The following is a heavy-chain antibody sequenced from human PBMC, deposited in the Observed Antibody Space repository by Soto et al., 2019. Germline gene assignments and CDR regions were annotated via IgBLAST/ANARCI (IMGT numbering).Heavy chain of an antibody. CDR1: GGSISSYF. D-gene: IGHD1-1*01. Sequence: RSLTCTVSGGSISSYFWTWIRQSPGKGLQWIGYVHYSGNTNYNPSLKSRVTMSVDTSKNQFSLRLTSVTAADTAVYYCARMNQLAPKRNAFDIWGQGTMVTVSS. CDR2: VHYSGNT. CDR3: ARMNQLAPKRNAFDI. V-gene: IGHV4-59*01. J-gene: IGHJ3*02.